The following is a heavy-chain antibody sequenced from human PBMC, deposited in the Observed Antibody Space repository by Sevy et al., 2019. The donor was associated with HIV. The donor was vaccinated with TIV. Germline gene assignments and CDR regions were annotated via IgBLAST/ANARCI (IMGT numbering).Heavy chain of an antibody. CDR3: ARAPYYYDSSGYLSALVDV. J-gene: IGHJ6*02. D-gene: IGHD3-22*01. CDR1: GGPISGSFY. Sequence: SETLSLTCTVSGGPISGSFYWSWVRQSAGKGLEWIGRIYTSGSTNHNPSLKSRVTMSVDTSKNQFSLSLTSVTAADTAVYYCARAPYYYDSSGYLSALVDVWGQGTTVTVSS. V-gene: IGHV4-4*07. CDR2: IYTSGST.